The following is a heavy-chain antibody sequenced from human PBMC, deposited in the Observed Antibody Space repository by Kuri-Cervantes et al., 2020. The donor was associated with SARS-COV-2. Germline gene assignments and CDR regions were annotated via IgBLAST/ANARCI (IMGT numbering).Heavy chain of an antibody. Sequence: LSLTCAASGFTFSSYWMSWVRQAPGKGLEWVANIKQDGSEKYYVDSVKGRFTISRDNAKNSLYLQMNSLRAEDTAVYFCARDTPYCSSNTCSDFWGQGTLVTVSS. CDR3: ARDTPYCSSNTCSDF. D-gene: IGHD2-2*01. J-gene: IGHJ4*02. CDR2: IKQDGSEK. V-gene: IGHV3-7*01. CDR1: GFTFSSYW.